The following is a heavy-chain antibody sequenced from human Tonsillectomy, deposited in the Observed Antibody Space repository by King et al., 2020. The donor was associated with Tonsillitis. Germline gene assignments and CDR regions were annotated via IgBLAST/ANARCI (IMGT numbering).Heavy chain of an antibody. CDR2: IIPILGIA. D-gene: IGHD2-15*01. CDR3: ASPGSKEVVAANDPFDI. CDR1: GGTFTSYA. V-gene: IGHV1-69*04. Sequence: QLVQSGAEVKKPGSSVKVSCKASGGTFTSYAISWVRQAPGQGLEWMGRIIPILGIANYAQKFQGRVTITADKSTSTAYMDLSSLRSEDTAVYYCASPGSKEVVAANDPFDIWGQGTMVTVSS. J-gene: IGHJ3*02.